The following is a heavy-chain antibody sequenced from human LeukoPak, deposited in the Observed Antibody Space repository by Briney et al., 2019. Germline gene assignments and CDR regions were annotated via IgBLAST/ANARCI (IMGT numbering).Heavy chain of an antibody. CDR2: INAGNGNT. V-gene: IGHV1-3*01. D-gene: IGHD3-10*01. CDR1: GYTFTSYA. CDR3: ARDLEVRGTMDV. Sequence: ASVKVSCKASGYTFTSYAIHWVRQAPGQRLEWMGWINAGNGNTKYSQKLQGRVTIASDTSASTAYIELSSLRSEDTAVYYCARDLEVRGTMDVWGKGTTVTVSS. J-gene: IGHJ6*04.